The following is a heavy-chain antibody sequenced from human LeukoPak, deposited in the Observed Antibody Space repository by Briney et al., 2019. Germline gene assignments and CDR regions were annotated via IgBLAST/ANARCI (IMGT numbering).Heavy chain of an antibody. V-gene: IGHV4-59*08. CDR2: IYYSGST. Sequence: KPSETLSLPCAVSGGSLSGYYWDWVRQAPGKGLEWIGYIYYSGSTNYNPSLESRVTISVDTSKNQFSLKLSSVTAADTAVYYCARQRSRTPADHWGQGTLVTVSS. J-gene: IGHJ4*02. D-gene: IGHD4-23*01. CDR3: ARQRSRTPADH. CDR1: GGSLSGYY.